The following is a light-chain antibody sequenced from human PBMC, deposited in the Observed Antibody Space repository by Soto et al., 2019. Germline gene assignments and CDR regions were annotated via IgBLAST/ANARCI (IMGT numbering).Light chain of an antibody. V-gene: IGKV1-5*01. CDR2: DAS. J-gene: IGKJ1*01. CDR3: QQYNSYFWT. Sequence: DIQMTQSPSTLSASVGDRVTITCRASQSISSWLAWYQQKPGKAPKLLIYDASSLESGVPSRFSGSGSGTEFTLTISSLQPDDFETYYCQQYNSYFWTFGRGTKVDIX. CDR1: QSISSW.